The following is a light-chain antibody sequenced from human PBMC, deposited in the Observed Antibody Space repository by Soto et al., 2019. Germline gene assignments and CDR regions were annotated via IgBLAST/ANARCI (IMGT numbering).Light chain of an antibody. CDR1: QSVSSY. CDR2: DAS. V-gene: IGKV3-11*01. Sequence: EIVLTQSPATLSLSPGERATLSCRASQSVSSYLAWYQQKPGQAPRLLIYDASNRATGIPARFSGSGSGTDFTLTSSSLEPEDFAVYYCQQRSNRRTFGQGTKLEIK. CDR3: QQRSNRRT. J-gene: IGKJ2*01.